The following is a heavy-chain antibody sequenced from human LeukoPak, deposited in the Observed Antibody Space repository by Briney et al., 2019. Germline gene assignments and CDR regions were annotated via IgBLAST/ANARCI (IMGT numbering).Heavy chain of an antibody. V-gene: IGHV4-61*02. J-gene: IGHJ4*02. D-gene: IGHD5-18*01. CDR1: GGSISSGSYY. CDR2: IYTSGST. Sequence: SETLSLTCTVSGGSISSGSYYWSWIRQPAGKGLEWIGRIYTSGSTNYNPSLKSRVTISVDTSKNQFSLKLSSVTAADTAVYYCARLRLWLDYWGQGTLVTVSS. CDR3: ARLRLWLDY.